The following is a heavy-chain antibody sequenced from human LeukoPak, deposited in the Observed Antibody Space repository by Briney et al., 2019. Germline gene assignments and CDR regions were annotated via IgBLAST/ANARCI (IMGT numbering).Heavy chain of an antibody. J-gene: IGHJ6*03. D-gene: IGHD4-23*01. CDR1: GGSISSSSYY. CDR2: IYYSGST. CDR3: ARVLLVPDYGGNSGDDYYYYYYMDV. Sequence: PSETLSLTCTVSGGSISSSSYYWGWIRQPPGTGLEWIGSIYYSGSTYYNPSLKSRVTISVDTSKNQFSLKLSSVTAADTAVYYCARVLLVPDYGGNSGDDYYYYYYMDVWGKGTTVTVSS. V-gene: IGHV4-39*07.